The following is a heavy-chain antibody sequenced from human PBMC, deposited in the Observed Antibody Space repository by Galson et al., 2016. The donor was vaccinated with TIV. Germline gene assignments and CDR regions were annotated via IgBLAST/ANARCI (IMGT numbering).Heavy chain of an antibody. D-gene: IGHD3-3*01. J-gene: IGHJ4*02. Sequence: SLRLSCEASGFTFGTYTMNWVRLTPGKGLEWVASISGNSRYIYYTDSLMGRFTISRDNSKNLLSLHMNSLGVEDTAIYYCAREPTVFGVLSGLDSWGPGTLVTVSS. V-gene: IGHV3-21*06. CDR1: GFTFGTYT. CDR2: ISGNSRYI. CDR3: AREPTVFGVLSGLDS.